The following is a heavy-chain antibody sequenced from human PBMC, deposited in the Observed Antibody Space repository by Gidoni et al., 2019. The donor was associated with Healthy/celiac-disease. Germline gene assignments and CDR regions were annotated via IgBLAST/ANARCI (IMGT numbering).Heavy chain of an antibody. J-gene: IGHJ6*02. CDR2: ILPICGTA. V-gene: IGHV1-69*06. CDR3: ASNYCSSTSCYLMGYYYYGMDV. CDR1: GGTFSSYA. Sequence: QVQLVQSGAEVKKPGSSVKVSCKASGGTFSSYAISWVRQAPGQGLEWMGGILPICGTANYAQKLQGRVTMTADKSTSTAYMELSSLRSEDTAVYYCASNYCSSTSCYLMGYYYYGMDVWGQGTTVTVSS. D-gene: IGHD2-2*01.